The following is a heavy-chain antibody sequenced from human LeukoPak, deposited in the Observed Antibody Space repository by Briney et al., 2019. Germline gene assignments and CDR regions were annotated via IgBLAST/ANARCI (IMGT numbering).Heavy chain of an antibody. J-gene: IGHJ4*02. CDR3: AKQLGYCSDGSCYFPY. D-gene: IGHD2-15*01. CDR1: GFTFSSSA. V-gene: IGHV3-23*01. Sequence: GGSLRLSCAASGFTFSSSAMSWVRQAPGKGLEWVSAISNNGGYTYYADSVQGRFTISRDNSKSTLCLQMNSLRAEDTAVYYCAKQLGYCSDGSCYFPYWGQGTLVTVPS. CDR2: ISNNGGYT.